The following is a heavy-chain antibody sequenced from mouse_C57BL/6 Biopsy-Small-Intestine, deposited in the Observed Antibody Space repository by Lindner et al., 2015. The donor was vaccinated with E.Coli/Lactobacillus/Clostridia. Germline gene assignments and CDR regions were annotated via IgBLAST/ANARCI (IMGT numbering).Heavy chain of an antibody. CDR2: ISSGSSTI. CDR3: AGGNYFDY. Sequence: VQLQESGGGLVKPGGSLKLSCAASGFTSSDYGMHWVRQAPEKGLEWVAYISSGSSTIYYADTVKGRFTISRDNAKNTLFLQMTSLRSEDTAMYYCAGGNYFDYWGQGTTLTVSS. J-gene: IGHJ2*01. V-gene: IGHV5-17*01. CDR1: GFTSSDYG.